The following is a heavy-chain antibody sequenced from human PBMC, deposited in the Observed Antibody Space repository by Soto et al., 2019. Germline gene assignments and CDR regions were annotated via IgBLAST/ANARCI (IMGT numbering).Heavy chain of an antibody. D-gene: IGHD6-6*01. Sequence: GGSLRLSCAASGFTFSSYGMHWVRQAPGKGLEWVAVISYDGSNKYYADSVKGRFTISRDNSKNTLYLQMNSLKASDTAMYYCARHMAARVAYYYYGMDVWGQGTTVTVSS. CDR1: GFTFSSYG. J-gene: IGHJ6*02. V-gene: IGHV3-30*03. CDR2: ISYDGSNK. CDR3: ARHMAARVAYYYYGMDV.